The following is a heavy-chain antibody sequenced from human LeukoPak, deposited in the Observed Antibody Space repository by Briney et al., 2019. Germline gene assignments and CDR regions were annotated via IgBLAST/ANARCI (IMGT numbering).Heavy chain of an antibody. CDR2: INWNGGST. CDR3: AKGVGATGHGAFDI. J-gene: IGHJ3*02. D-gene: IGHD1-26*01. V-gene: IGHV3-20*04. Sequence: GGSLRLSCAASGFTFDDYGMSWVRQAPGKGLEWVSGINWNGGSTGYADSVKGRFTISRDNAKNSLHLQMNSLRAEDTALYYCAKGVGATGHGAFDIWGQGTMVTVSS. CDR1: GFTFDDYG.